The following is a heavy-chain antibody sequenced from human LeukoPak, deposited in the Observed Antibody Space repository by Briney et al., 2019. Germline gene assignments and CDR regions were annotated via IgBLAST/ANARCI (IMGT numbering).Heavy chain of an antibody. Sequence: SETLSLTCTVSGGSISSGSYYWSWIRQPAGKGLEWIGRIYTSGSTNYNPSLKSRVTISVATSKNQFSLKLSSVTAADTAVYYCARDRGSKYGSGTFDYWGQGTLVTVSS. CDR1: GGSISSGSYY. D-gene: IGHD3-10*01. V-gene: IGHV4-61*02. J-gene: IGHJ4*02. CDR3: ARDRGSKYGSGTFDY. CDR2: IYTSGST.